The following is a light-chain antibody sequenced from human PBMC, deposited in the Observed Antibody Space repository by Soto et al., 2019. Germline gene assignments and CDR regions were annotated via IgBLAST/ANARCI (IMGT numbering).Light chain of an antibody. CDR3: FSYAGRDTLVV. V-gene: IGLV2-23*01. Sequence: QSALTQPASVSGSPGQSITISCTGTSSDLGSYNLVSWYQHHPGKAPKLIIYEATKRPSGISSRFSGSKSDYTASLTISGLQAEDEAFYSCFSYAGRDTLVVSGGGTQLTVL. J-gene: IGLJ2*01. CDR1: SSDLGSYNL. CDR2: EAT.